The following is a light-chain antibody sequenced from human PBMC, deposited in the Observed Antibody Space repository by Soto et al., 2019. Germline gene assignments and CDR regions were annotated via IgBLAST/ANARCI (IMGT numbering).Light chain of an antibody. CDR1: QNLSRN. Sequence: EMVMTQSPATLSVSPGERATLSCRASQNLSRNLAWYQQQPGQAPRLLIFYASTRATGIPARFSGSGSGTDVTVTSSSLQSEDVAVYYCQQYDKWPHTFGQGTKLEIK. J-gene: IGKJ2*01. V-gene: IGKV3-15*01. CDR3: QQYDKWPHT. CDR2: YAS.